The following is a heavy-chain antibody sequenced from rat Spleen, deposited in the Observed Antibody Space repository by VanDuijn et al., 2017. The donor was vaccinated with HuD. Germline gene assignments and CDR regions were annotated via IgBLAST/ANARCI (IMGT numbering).Heavy chain of an antibody. CDR3: ARDYGSPYYYVMDA. V-gene: IGHV5-22*01. Sequence: EVQLVESGGGLVQPGRSMKLSCVVSGFTFSDYYMAWVRQAPKKGLEWVASISYEGSSTYYGDSVKGRFTISRDNAKSTLYLQMNSLRSEDTATYYCARDYGSPYYYVMDAWGQGASVTVSS. D-gene: IGHD1-6*01. CDR1: GFTFSDYY. J-gene: IGHJ4*01. CDR2: ISYEGSST.